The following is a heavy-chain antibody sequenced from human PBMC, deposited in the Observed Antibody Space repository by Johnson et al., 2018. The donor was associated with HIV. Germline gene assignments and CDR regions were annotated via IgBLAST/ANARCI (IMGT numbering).Heavy chain of an antibody. CDR2: ISGSGGST. CDR3: AKALGGYAFDI. D-gene: IGHD3-3*01. V-gene: IGHV3-23*04. Sequence: VQLVESGGGLVQPGRSLRLSCAASGFTFDDYVMHWARQAPGKGLEWVSGISGSGGSTYYADSVKGRFTISRDNSKNTLYLQMNSLRAEDTAVYYCAKALGGYAFDIWGQGTMVTVSS. J-gene: IGHJ3*02. CDR1: GFTFDDYV.